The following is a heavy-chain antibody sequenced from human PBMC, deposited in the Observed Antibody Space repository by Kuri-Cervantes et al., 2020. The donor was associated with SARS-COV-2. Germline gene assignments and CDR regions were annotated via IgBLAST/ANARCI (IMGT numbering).Heavy chain of an antibody. CDR1: GYTFTGYD. V-gene: IGHV1-2*04. Sequence: ASVKVSCKASGYTFTGYDMHWVRQAPGQRLEWMGWITANSGDTNYAQKFQGWVTMTRDTSISTVYMELSRLRSDDTAVYYCARSTLFRRLLVISQGGAFDIWGQGTMVTVSS. CDR3: ARSTLFRRLLVISQGGAFDI. CDR2: ITANSGDT. J-gene: IGHJ3*02. D-gene: IGHD3-22*01.